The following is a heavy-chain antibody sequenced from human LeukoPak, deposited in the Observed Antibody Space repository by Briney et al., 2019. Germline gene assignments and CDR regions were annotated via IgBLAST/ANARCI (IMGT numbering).Heavy chain of an antibody. CDR3: ATDRPGGGWSFDY. J-gene: IGHJ4*02. CDR2: IWYDGSNK. CDR1: GFIFSTYA. Sequence: PGGSLRLSCGASGFIFSTYAMHWVRQAPGKGLEWVTFIWYDGSNKYYADSVKGRFIISRDNSKNTLYLQMNSLRPEDTAVYYCATDRPGGGWSFDYWGQGTLVIVSP. D-gene: IGHD6-19*01. V-gene: IGHV3-30*02.